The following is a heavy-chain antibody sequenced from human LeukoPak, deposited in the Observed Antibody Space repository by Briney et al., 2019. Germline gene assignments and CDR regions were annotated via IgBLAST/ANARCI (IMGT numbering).Heavy chain of an antibody. CDR2: ISGSSSYI. CDR1: GFTFSRYS. J-gene: IGHJ4*02. V-gene: IGHV3-21*01. Sequence: SGGSLRLSCAASGFTFSRYSMNWVRQAPGKGLEWVSSISGSSSYIYYADSVKGRFTISRHNAKNSLYLQMNSLRAEDTAVYYCARDRAQYCSGGSCFSTPTDYWGQGTLVTVSS. D-gene: IGHD2-15*01. CDR3: ARDRAQYCSGGSCFSTPTDY.